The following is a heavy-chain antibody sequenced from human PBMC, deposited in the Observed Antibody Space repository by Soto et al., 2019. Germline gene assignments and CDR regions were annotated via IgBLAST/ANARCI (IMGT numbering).Heavy chain of an antibody. CDR2: IYHSGST. CDR3: ASVGSDYDNSGYYLP. V-gene: IGHV4-4*02. J-gene: IGHJ5*02. Sequence: HSDSLSLTCIVSGGSVCSCNWWSWVRQPPGKGLEWIGEIYHSGSTTYNPSLKSRATISVDKSENQFSLRLKSVTAADTAVYYCASVGSDYDNSGYYLPWGPGTLVTVSS. CDR1: GGSVCSCNW. D-gene: IGHD3-22*01.